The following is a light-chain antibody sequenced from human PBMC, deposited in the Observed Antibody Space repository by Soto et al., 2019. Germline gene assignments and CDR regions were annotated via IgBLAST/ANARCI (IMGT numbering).Light chain of an antibody. CDR3: SSYTSSSTPLWV. J-gene: IGLJ2*01. CDR1: SSDVGGYNY. Sequence: QSVLTQPASVSGSPGQSITISCTRTSSDVGGYNYVSWYQQHPGKAPKLMIYEVSNRPSGVSNRFSGSKSGNTASLTISGLQAEDEADYYCSSYTSSSTPLWVFGGGTKLTVL. CDR2: EVS. V-gene: IGLV2-14*01.